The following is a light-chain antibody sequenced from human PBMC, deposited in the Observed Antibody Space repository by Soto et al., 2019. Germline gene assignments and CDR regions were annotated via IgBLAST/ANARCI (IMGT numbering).Light chain of an antibody. CDR2: GAS. CDR1: QSVSSN. Sequence: EIVMTQSPATLSVSPGERATLSCRASQSVSSNLDWYQQKPGQAPRLLIYGASTRATGIPARFSGSGSGTEFTRTISSLQSVDFAVYYCQQYNNWPRGTFGQGTKLEIK. CDR3: QQYNNWPRGT. J-gene: IGKJ2*02. V-gene: IGKV3-15*01.